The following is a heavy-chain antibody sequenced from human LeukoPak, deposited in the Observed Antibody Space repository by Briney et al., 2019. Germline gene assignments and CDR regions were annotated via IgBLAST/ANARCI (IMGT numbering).Heavy chain of an antibody. J-gene: IGHJ4*02. CDR1: GFTFSTFW. CDR2: IKQDGIDK. CDR3: ARLGYSSGPLGF. D-gene: IGHD6-19*01. Sequence: GGSLRLSCAASGFTFSTFWMNWVRQAPGKGLEWVAHIKQDGIDKYYVDSVTGRFTVSRDNAKDSLYLQMSSLRAEDTAVYYCARLGYSSGPLGFWGQGTLVTVSS. V-gene: IGHV3-7*04.